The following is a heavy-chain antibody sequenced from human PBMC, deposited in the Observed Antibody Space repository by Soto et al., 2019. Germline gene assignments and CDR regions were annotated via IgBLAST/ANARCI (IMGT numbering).Heavy chain of an antibody. CDR2: INHSGST. D-gene: IGHD5-18*01. V-gene: IGHV4-34*01. J-gene: IGHJ6*02. CDR3: ARGRGYVYGNNFYGMDV. CDR1: RGSFSGFY. Sequence: QVQLQQRGAGLLKPSETLALTCGVYRGSFSGFYWTWIRQTPVKGLEWIGEINHSGSTNYNPSFKNRVTISVDRSTNYFSLKMTSVTAADAAVYYCARGRGYVYGNNFYGMDVWGQGTTVTVSS.